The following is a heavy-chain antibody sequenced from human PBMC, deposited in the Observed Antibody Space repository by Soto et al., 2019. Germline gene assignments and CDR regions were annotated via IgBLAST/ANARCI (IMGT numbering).Heavy chain of an antibody. D-gene: IGHD3-22*01. V-gene: IGHV5-51*01. CDR1: GYSFTSYW. J-gene: IGHJ4*02. Sequence: PGESLKISCKGSGYSFTSYWIGWVRQMPGKGLEWMGIIYPGDSDTRYSPSFQGQVTISADKSISTAYLQWSSLKASDTAMYYCARGGDYDSSGHKRNYFDYWGQGTLVTVSS. CDR3: ARGGDYDSSGHKRNYFDY. CDR2: IYPGDSDT.